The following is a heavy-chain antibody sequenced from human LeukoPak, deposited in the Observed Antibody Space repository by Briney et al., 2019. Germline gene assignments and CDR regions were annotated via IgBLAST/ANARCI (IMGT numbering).Heavy chain of an antibody. CDR3: ARTYYYDSSGYNLYYYYYMDV. CDR2: IYYSGST. Sequence: SETLSLTCTVSGGSISSHYWSRIRQPPGKGLEWIGYIYYSGSTNYNPSLKSRVTISVDTSKNRFSLKLSSVTAADTAVYYCARTYYYDSSGYNLYYYYYMDVWGKGTTVTVSS. CDR1: GGSISSHY. D-gene: IGHD3-22*01. V-gene: IGHV4-59*11. J-gene: IGHJ6*03.